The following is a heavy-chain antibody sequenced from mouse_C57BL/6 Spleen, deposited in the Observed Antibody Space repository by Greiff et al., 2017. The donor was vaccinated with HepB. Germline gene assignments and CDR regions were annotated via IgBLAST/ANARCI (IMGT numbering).Heavy chain of an antibody. Sequence: QVQLQQPGAELVMPGASVKLSCKASGYTFTSYWMHWVKQWPGQGLEWIGEIDPSDSYTNYNQKFKGKSTLTVDKSSSTAYMQLSSLTSEDSVVYYGARRGAYYHWYFDVWGTGTTVTVSS. J-gene: IGHJ1*03. CDR2: IDPSDSYT. D-gene: IGHD1-1*01. V-gene: IGHV1-69*01. CDR1: GYTFTSYW. CDR3: ARRGAYYHWYFDV.